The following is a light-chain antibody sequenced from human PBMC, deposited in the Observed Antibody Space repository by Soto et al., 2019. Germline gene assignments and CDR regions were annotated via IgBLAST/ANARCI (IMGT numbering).Light chain of an antibody. CDR2: EVS. CDR3: SSYAGSYNWV. V-gene: IGLV2-8*01. J-gene: IGLJ3*02. Sequence: QSALTQPPSASGSPGQSVTISCTGTSSDVGGYKYVSWYQQHPGKAPKLLIYEVSKRPSGVPDRFSGSKSGNTASLTVSGLQAADDADYYRSSYAGSYNWVFGGGTKLTVL. CDR1: SSDVGGYKY.